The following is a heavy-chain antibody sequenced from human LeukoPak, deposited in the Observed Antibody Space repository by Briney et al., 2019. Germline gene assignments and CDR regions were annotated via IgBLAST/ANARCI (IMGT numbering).Heavy chain of an antibody. CDR1: GYTFTGYY. J-gene: IGHJ4*02. V-gene: IGHV1-2*06. D-gene: IGHD5-18*01. CDR3: AGGPSDTAMVPHY. CDR2: INPNSGGT. Sequence: ASVKVSCKASGYTFTGYYMHWVRQAPGQGLEWMGRINPNSGGTNYAQKFQGRVTMTRDTSISTAYMELSRLRSDDTAVYYCAGGPSDTAMVPHYWGQGTLVTVSS.